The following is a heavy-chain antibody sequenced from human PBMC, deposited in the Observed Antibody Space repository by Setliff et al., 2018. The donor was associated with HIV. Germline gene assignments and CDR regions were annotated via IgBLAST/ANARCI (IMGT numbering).Heavy chain of an antibody. CDR3: ARLHYYDSSDCETPLYYFDY. D-gene: IGHD3-22*01. Sequence: PSETLSLTCTVSGGSISSSSYYWGWIRQPPGKGLEWIGSIYYSGSTYYNPSLKSRVTLSVDTSKNQFSLKLSSVTAADTAVYYCARLHYYDSSDCETPLYYFDYWGQGTLVTVSS. V-gene: IGHV4-39*07. CDR2: IYYSGST. J-gene: IGHJ4*02. CDR1: GGSISSSSYY.